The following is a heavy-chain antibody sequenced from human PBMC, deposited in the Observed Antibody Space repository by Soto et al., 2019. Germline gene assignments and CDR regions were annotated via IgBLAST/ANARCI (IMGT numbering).Heavy chain of an antibody. CDR2: IKSKGAGGTT. CDR3: ARDNPGYSRGVDD. CDR1: GFTFSDAW. Sequence: EVQLVESGGGLVKPGGSLRLSCAASGFTFSDAWMNWVRQVPGKGLEWVGHIKSKGAGGTTDYAAPVKGRFSISRDDSKNTVYLKMNSLKTEDTALYYCARDNPGYSRGVDDGGQGPLVTVSS. J-gene: IGHJ4*02. V-gene: IGHV3-15*07. D-gene: IGHD5-12*01.